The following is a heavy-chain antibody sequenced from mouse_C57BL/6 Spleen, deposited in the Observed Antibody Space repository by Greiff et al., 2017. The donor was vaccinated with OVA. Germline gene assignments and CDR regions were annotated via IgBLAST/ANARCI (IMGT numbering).Heavy chain of an antibody. V-gene: IGHV1-61*01. CDR1: GYTFTSYW. D-gene: IGHD3-1*01. Sequence: QVQLQQPGAELVRPGSSVKLSCKASGYTFTSYWMDWVKQRPGQGLEWIGNIYPSDSETHYNQKFKDKATLTVDKSSSTAYMRLSSLTSEDSAVYYCARRGYGGFAYWGQGTLVTVSA. CDR3: ARRGYGGFAY. CDR2: IYPSDSET. J-gene: IGHJ3*01.